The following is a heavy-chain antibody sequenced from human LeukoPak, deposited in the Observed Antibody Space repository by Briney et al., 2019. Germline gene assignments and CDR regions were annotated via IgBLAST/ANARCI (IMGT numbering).Heavy chain of an antibody. CDR2: IYSGGST. Sequence: HPGGSLRLSCTASGFTVSSNYMSWVRQAPGKGLEWVSVIYSGGSTYYADSVKGRFTISRDNSKNTLYLQMNSLKPEDTAVYYCARDDGFSDWGQVTLVTVSS. CDR3: ARDDGFSD. V-gene: IGHV3-66*02. D-gene: IGHD1-1*01. CDR1: GFTVSSNY. J-gene: IGHJ4*02.